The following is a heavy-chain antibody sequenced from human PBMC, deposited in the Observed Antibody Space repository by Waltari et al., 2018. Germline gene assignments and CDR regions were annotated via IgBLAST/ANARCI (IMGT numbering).Heavy chain of an antibody. CDR2: FDPEDAET. V-gene: IGHV1-24*01. Sequence: QVQLVQSGAEVKKPGASVRISCKISGYSLTDLSVHWVRQAPGKGLGWMGGFDPEDAETIVAQRFQGRVTMTEGTSPETAYMELSSLSSEDTAVYFCAVKEAWGNRAFDYWGQGTLVTVSS. D-gene: IGHD7-27*01. J-gene: IGHJ4*02. CDR1: GYSLTDLS. CDR3: AVKEAWGNRAFDY.